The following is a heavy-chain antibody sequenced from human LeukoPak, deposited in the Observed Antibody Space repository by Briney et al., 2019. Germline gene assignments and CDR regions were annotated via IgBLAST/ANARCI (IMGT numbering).Heavy chain of an antibody. V-gene: IGHV1-18*01. CDR3: ATSTVTTGDAFDI. D-gene: IGHD4-17*01. Sequence: GASVKVSCKASDYTFTSYDITWVRQAPGQGLEWMGWISAYNGNTNYAQKLQGRVTMTTDTSTYTAYMELRSLRSDATAVYYCATSTVTTGDAFDIWGQGTMVTVSS. J-gene: IGHJ3*02. CDR2: ISAYNGNT. CDR1: DYTFTSYD.